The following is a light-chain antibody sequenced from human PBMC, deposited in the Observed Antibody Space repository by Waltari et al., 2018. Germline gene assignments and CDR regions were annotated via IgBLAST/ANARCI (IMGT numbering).Light chain of an antibody. CDR1: QTSPSNF. J-gene: IGKJ4*01. CDR2: GAS. V-gene: IGKV3-20*01. Sequence: DIVLTQSPGTLSLSPGERATLSCRSGQTSPSNFSAWYQQKPGQTPRLLIYGASSRATGIPDRFSGSGSGTDFTLTISRLEPEDSAVYSCQQYASSPLTFGGGTKVEI. CDR3: QQYASSPLT.